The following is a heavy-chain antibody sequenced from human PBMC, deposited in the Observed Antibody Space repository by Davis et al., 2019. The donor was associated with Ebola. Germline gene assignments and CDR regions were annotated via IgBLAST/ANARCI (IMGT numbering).Heavy chain of an antibody. CDR2: FDPEDGET. CDR1: GYTLTELS. Sequence: AASVKVSCKVSGYTLTELSMHWVRQAPGKGLEWMGRFDPEDGETIYAQKFQGRVTMTEDTSTDTAYMELSSLRSEDTAVYYCVRDLRGWGDFDYWGQGTLVTVSS. CDR3: VRDLRGWGDFDY. V-gene: IGHV1-24*01. D-gene: IGHD3-10*01. J-gene: IGHJ4*02.